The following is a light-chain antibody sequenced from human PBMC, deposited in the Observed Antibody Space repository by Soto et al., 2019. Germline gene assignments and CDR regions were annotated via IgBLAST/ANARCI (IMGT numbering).Light chain of an antibody. J-gene: IGKJ1*01. CDR2: DAS. Sequence: DIQMTQSPSSLSASVGDRVTIICRASQSVSTRLAWYQQKPGKAPKVLIYDASSWGGGVPSRFTGSGSGTEFTLTINSLQPDDVATYYCQQYSVYWTFGQGTKVEIK. V-gene: IGKV1-5*02. CDR3: QQYSVYWT. CDR1: QSVSTR.